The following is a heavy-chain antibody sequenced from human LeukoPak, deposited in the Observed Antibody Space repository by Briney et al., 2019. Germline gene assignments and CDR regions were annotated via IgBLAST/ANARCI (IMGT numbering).Heavy chain of an antibody. V-gene: IGHV1-46*03. Sequence: ASVKVSCKASGYTFTSYYMHWVRQAPGQGLEWMGIINPSGGSTSYAQKFQGRVTMTRDTSTSTVYMELSSLRSEDTAVYYCARHPGVGATTPSWFDPWGQGTLDTVSP. CDR3: ARHPGVGATTPSWFDP. CDR2: INPSGGST. J-gene: IGHJ5*02. D-gene: IGHD1-26*01. CDR1: GYTFTSYY.